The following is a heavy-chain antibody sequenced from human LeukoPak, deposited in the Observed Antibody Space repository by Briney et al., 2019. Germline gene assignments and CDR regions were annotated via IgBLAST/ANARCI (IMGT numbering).Heavy chain of an antibody. CDR2: IKQDGSEK. CDR3: ARDWAGIAAAGTIGNRNDLFDY. V-gene: IGHV3-7*01. CDR1: GFTSSSYW. D-gene: IGHD6-13*01. Sequence: PGGSLRLSCAASGFTSSSYWMSWVRQAPGKGLEWVANIKQDGSEKYYVDSVKGRFTISRDNAKNSLYLQMNSLRAEDTAVYYCARDWAGIAAAGTIGNRNDLFDYWGQGTLVTVSS. J-gene: IGHJ4*02.